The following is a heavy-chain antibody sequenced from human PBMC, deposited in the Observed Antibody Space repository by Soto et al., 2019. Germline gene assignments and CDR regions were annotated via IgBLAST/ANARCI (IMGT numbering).Heavy chain of an antibody. V-gene: IGHV3-48*03. CDR1: GFTFSSYE. D-gene: IGHD3-10*01. CDR2: ISSSGSTI. J-gene: IGHJ4*02. CDR3: ARDPAYGSGSYYLFDY. Sequence: EVQLVESGGGLVQPGGSLRLSCAASGFTFSSYEMNWVRQAPGKGLEWVSYISSSGSTIYYADSVKGRFTISRDNAKNSLYLQMNSLRAEDTAVYYCARDPAYGSGSYYLFDYWGQGTLVTVSS.